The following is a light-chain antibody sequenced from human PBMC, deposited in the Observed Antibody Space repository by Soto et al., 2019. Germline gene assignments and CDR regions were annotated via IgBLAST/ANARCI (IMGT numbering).Light chain of an antibody. J-gene: IGLJ3*02. CDR1: SSNIGNNY. V-gene: IGLV1-51*01. CDR3: GTWDSSLNSWV. CDR2: DNN. Sequence: QSALTQPPSVSATPGQKVTISCSGSSSNIGNNYVSWYQQLPGTAPKLLIYDNNRRPSGIPDRLSGSKSGTSATLGIAGLQTGDEADYYCGTWDSSLNSWVFGGGTKLTVL.